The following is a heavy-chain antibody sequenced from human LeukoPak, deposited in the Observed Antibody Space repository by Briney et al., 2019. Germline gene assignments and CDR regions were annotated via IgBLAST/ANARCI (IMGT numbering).Heavy chain of an antibody. CDR2: MNPNSGDT. J-gene: IGHJ4*02. CDR3: ARGLESYDSSTYPVLSS. CDR1: GYTLSNYD. Sequence: GASVKVSCKASGYTLSNYDINWVRQATGQGLEWMGWMNPNSGDTRYAQKFQGRVTITRNTFINTAYMELSSLRSEDTAVYYCARGLESYDSSTYPVLSSWGQGTLVTVSS. D-gene: IGHD3-22*01. V-gene: IGHV1-8*03.